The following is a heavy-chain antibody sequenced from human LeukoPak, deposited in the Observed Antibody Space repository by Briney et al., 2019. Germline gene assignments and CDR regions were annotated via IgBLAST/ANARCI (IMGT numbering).Heavy chain of an antibody. CDR2: IYTSGST. J-gene: IGHJ3*02. CDR1: GVSISSYY. D-gene: IGHD4-23*01. Sequence: SETLSLTCTVSGVSISSYYWSWIRQPAGKGLEWIGRIYTSGSTNYNPSLKSRVTMSVDTSKNQFSLKLSSVTAADTAVYYCARDWVRWDAFDIWGQGTMVTVSS. CDR3: ARDWVRWDAFDI. V-gene: IGHV4-4*07.